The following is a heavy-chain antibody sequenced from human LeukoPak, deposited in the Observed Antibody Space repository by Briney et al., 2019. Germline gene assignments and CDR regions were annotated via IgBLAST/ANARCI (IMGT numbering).Heavy chain of an antibody. Sequence: SETLSLTCAVSGGSISSSNWWSWVRQPPGKGLEWIGSIYYSGSTYYNPSLKSRVTISVDTSKNQFSLKLSSVTAADTAVYYCARRVYDFWSGDAFDIWGQGTMVTVSS. J-gene: IGHJ3*02. CDR1: GGSISSSNW. D-gene: IGHD3-3*01. CDR2: IYYSGST. V-gene: IGHV4-39*01. CDR3: ARRVYDFWSGDAFDI.